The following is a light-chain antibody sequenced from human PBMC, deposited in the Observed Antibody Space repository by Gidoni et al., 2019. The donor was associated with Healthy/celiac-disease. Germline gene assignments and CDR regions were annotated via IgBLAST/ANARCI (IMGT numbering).Light chain of an antibody. Sequence: DIQMTQSPSTLSASVGDRVPITCRASQSISNWLAWYQQKPGKAPKLLIYDASSLESGVPSRFSGSGSGTEFTLTISSLQPEDFATYYCQQYNSYPWTFXQXTKVEIK. J-gene: IGKJ1*01. CDR2: DAS. CDR1: QSISNW. CDR3: QQYNSYPWT. V-gene: IGKV1-5*01.